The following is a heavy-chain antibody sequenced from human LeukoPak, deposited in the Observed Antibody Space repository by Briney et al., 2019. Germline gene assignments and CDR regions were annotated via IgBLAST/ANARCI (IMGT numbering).Heavy chain of an antibody. V-gene: IGHV1-18*01. Sequence: GSSVKVSYKASGYTFTSYGISWVRQAPGQGLEWMEWISAYNGNTNYAQKLQGRVTMTTDTSTSTAYMELRSLRSDDTAVYYCARDGQWLEGGYLDYWGQGTLVTVSS. CDR1: GYTFTSYG. CDR2: ISAYNGNT. D-gene: IGHD6-19*01. CDR3: ARDGQWLEGGYLDY. J-gene: IGHJ4*02.